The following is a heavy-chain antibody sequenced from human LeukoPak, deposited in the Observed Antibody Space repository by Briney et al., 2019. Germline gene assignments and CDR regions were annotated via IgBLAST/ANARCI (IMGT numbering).Heavy chain of an antibody. J-gene: IGHJ4*02. D-gene: IGHD3-22*01. Sequence: GGSLRLSCAASGFTFRNYLMNWVRQAPGKGLEWVSSISSSSSYIYYVDSVKGRFTISRDNAKNSLFLQMNSLRAEDTAMYYCARTGYDSSGYYSDYWGQGTLVTVSS. CDR1: GFTFRNYL. V-gene: IGHV3-21*01. CDR3: ARTGYDSSGYYSDY. CDR2: ISSSSSYI.